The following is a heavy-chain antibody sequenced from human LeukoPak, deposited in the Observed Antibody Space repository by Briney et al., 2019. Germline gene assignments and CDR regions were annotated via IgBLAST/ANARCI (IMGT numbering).Heavy chain of an antibody. Sequence: GASVNVSCKASGYSFTSYYMHWVRQAPGQGLEWMGIINPSGDSTSYAQKFQGRLTMTRDTYTSTVYMELSSLRSEDTAVYHCARDGYNWSIDYWGQGTLVTVSS. CDR1: GYSFTSYY. CDR3: ARDGYNWSIDY. J-gene: IGHJ4*02. V-gene: IGHV1-46*01. CDR2: INPSGDST. D-gene: IGHD1-1*01.